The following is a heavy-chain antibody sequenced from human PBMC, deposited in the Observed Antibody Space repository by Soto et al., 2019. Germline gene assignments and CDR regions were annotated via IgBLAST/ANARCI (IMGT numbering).Heavy chain of an antibody. J-gene: IGHJ4*02. CDR1: TFPFSSYW. D-gene: IGHD2-21*01. V-gene: IGHV3-74*01. CDR3: ATVPTGKFGVWNS. Sequence: GGSLSLSCVASTFPFSSYWMHWVRQAPGKGLVWVSRINTDGTTTTYADSVKGRFTTSRDNAANTLYLQMNSLRAEDTAVYYCATVPTGKFGVWNSWGQGTLVTVSS. CDR2: INTDGTTT.